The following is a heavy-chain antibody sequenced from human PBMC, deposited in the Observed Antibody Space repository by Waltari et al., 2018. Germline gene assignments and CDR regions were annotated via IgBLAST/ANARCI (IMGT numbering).Heavy chain of an antibody. D-gene: IGHD4-17*01. CDR2: VSATGENT. V-gene: IGHV3-23*01. CDR3: ARETQLRGYGEYDFDL. J-gene: IGHJ4*02. Sequence: EVQLLESGGDLVPPGGSLRLSCAASGFTFRGFGMSWVRQAPGKGLDWVSLVSATGENTYYEDCVKGRFTISRDNSKNTLYLEMNRLRPEDTAVYYCARETQLRGYGEYDFDLWGQGTQVTVSS. CDR1: GFTFRGFG.